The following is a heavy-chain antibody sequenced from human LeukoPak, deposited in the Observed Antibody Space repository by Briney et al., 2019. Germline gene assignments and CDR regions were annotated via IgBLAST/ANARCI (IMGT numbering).Heavy chain of an antibody. D-gene: IGHD6-13*01. CDR1: GFTFSSYA. V-gene: IGHV3-23*01. CDR2: ISGSGGST. J-gene: IGHJ4*02. CDR3: AKGTYSSSWYHNDYYFDY. Sequence: PGGSLRLSCAASGFTFSSYAMSWVRQAPGKGLEWVSAISGSGGSTYYADSVEGRFTISRDNSKNTLYLQMNSLRAEDTAVYYCAKGTYSSSWYHNDYYFDYWGQGTLVTVSS.